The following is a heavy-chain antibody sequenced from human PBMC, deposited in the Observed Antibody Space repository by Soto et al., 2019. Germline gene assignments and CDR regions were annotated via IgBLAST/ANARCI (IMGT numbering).Heavy chain of an antibody. CDR2: IYYSGST. CDR3: ARHCSGGSCYYAFDI. J-gene: IGHJ3*02. Sequence: SETLSLTCTVSGGSISSYYWSWIRQPPGKGLEWIGYIYYSGSTNYNPSLKSRVTMAVDTSKNQFSLKLSSATAADTAVYYCARHCSGGSCYYAFDIWGQGAMVTVSS. V-gene: IGHV4-59*08. D-gene: IGHD2-15*01. CDR1: GGSISSYY.